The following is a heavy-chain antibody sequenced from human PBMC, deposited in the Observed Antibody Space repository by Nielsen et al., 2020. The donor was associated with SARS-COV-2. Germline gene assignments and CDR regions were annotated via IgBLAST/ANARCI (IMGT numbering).Heavy chain of an antibody. CDR3: ARRLYSGNYYYFDY. Sequence: GESLKISCAASGFSVSSHDMNWVRQAPGKGLQWVSLIYSDGSTKYADSVKGRFTISRDNSRNTVYLQMNSLRPEDTAVYYCARRLYSGNYYYFDYWGQGTLVTVSS. CDR2: IYSDGST. CDR1: GFSVSSHD. V-gene: IGHV3-53*01. J-gene: IGHJ4*02. D-gene: IGHD1-26*01.